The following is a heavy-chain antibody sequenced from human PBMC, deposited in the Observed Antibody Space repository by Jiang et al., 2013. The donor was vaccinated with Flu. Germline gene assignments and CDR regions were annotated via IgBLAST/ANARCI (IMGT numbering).Heavy chain of an antibody. CDR2: IIPTLGVA. J-gene: IGHJ4*02. V-gene: IGHV1-69*04. Sequence: SGAEVRKPGSSVKVSCKASGDTFSSRSVNWVRQAPGQGLEWLGRIIPTLGVANYAQNFQGRVTITADMSTNTAYMELTSLRLEDTAVYYCATDEVNNSGGVLQYFDWLFPFNYWGQGTLVTVSS. CDR3: ATDEVNNSGGVLQYFDWLFPFNY. CDR1: GDTFSSRS. D-gene: IGHD3-9*01.